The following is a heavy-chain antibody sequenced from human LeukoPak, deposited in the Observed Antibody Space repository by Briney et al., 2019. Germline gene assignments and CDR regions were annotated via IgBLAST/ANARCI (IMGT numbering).Heavy chain of an antibody. CDR2: IPYDGSNK. CDR3: AKGRDYYGSGADY. D-gene: IGHD3-10*01. CDR1: GFTSSSYG. Sequence: GGSLRLSCAASGFTSSSYGMHWVRQAPGKGLEWVAVIPYDGSNKYYADSVKGRFTISRDNSKNTLYVQMNSLRAEDTAEYYCAKGRDYYGSGADYWGQGTLVTVTS. V-gene: IGHV3-30*18. J-gene: IGHJ4*02.